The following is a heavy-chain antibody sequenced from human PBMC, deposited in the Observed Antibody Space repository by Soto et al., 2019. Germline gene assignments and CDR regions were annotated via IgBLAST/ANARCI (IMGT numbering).Heavy chain of an antibody. V-gene: IGHV4-30-4*01. CDR2: IYYSGST. D-gene: IGHD3-3*01. CDR3: ARVPRLTNDFWSPREGYFDY. J-gene: IGHJ4*02. CDR1: GGSISSGDYY. Sequence: QVQLQESGPGLVKPSQTLSLTCTVSGGSISSGDYYWSWIRQPPGKGLEWIGYIYYSGSTYYNPSLRSRVTISVDTSKNQCSLQLSSVTAADTAVYYCARVPRLTNDFWSPREGYFDYWGQGTLVTVSS.